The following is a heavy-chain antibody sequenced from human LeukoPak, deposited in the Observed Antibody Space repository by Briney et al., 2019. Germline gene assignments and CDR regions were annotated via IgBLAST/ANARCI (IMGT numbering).Heavy chain of an antibody. V-gene: IGHV4-59*12. Sequence: SETLSLTCTVSGGSISSYYWTWIRQPPGKGLEWIAYIFYSGSTNYNPSLKSRVTISVDTSKNQFSLKLSSVTAADTAVYYCARDYYGSGSYDYWGQGTLVTVSS. CDR3: ARDYYGSGSYDY. J-gene: IGHJ4*02. CDR2: IFYSGST. CDR1: GGSISSYY. D-gene: IGHD3-10*01.